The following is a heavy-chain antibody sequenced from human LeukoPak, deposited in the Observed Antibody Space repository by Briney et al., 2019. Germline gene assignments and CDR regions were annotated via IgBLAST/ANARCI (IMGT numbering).Heavy chain of an antibody. D-gene: IGHD3-9*01. CDR3: AREDLTS. J-gene: IGHJ5*02. CDR2: IYYSGST. V-gene: IGHV4-30-4*08. Sequence: SETLSLTCNVSGASISNSGYYWGCIRQPPGKGLEWIGYIYYSGSTYYNPSLKSRVTMSVDTSKNQFSLKLSSVTAADTAVYYCAREDLTSWGQGTLVTVSS. CDR1: GASISNSGYY.